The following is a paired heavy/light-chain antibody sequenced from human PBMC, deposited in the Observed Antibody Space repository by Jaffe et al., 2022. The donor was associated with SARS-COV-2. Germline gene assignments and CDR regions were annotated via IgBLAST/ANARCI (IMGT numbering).Heavy chain of an antibody. CDR3: ATDLNDTSGQYWAP. CDR1: GYTLSELS. CDR2: FDPESDDT. D-gene: IGHD3-22*01. V-gene: IGHV1-24*01. Sequence: QVRLIQSGAEVKKPGASVKISCKVSGYTLSELSMHWVRQAPEKGLEWMGGFDPESDDTIYAQKFQGRVTMTEDTSKDTAYMELSSLRFDDTAIYYCATDLNDTSGQYWAPWGQGTLVIVSS. J-gene: IGHJ5*02.
Light chain of an antibody. CDR3: MEALQTPVV. Sequence: DIVMTQSPLSLPVTPGESASISCRSSQSLLHTNGYNYLDWYLQKPGQSPQLLIYLGSNRASGVPDRFSGSGSGTNFTLKISRVEAEDVGIYYCMEALQTPVVFGGGTRV. CDR2: LGS. V-gene: IGKV2-28*01. CDR1: QSLLHTNGYNY. J-gene: IGKJ4*01.